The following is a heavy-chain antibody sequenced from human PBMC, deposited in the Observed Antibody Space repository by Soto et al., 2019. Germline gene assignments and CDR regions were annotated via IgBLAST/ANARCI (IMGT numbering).Heavy chain of an antibody. J-gene: IGHJ4*02. V-gene: IGHV3-48*01. D-gene: IGHD2-21*01. CDR3: ARDVGVEY. CDR2: ISSSSSTI. CDR1: GFTLSTYS. Sequence: GGSLRLSCVASGFTLSTYSMNWVRQAPGKGLEWVSYISSSSSTIYYADSVKGRFTISRDNAKNSLYLQMNSLRAEDTAMYYCARDVGVEYWGQGTLVTVSS.